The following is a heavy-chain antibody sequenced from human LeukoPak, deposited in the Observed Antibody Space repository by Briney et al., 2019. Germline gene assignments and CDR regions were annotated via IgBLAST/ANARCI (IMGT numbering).Heavy chain of an antibody. Sequence: GGSLRLSCAASGFTFSDHYMNWIRQVPGKGLEWVSYISQTGSITTYADSVKGRFTISRDNAKNSLYLQMHSLRADDTAVYYCARDRWTPAVTAWLGLYYYYGMDVWGQGTTVTVSS. V-gene: IGHV3-11*06. CDR1: GFTFSDHY. CDR2: ISQTGSIT. D-gene: IGHD2-21*02. CDR3: ARDRWTPAVTAWLGLYYYYGMDV. J-gene: IGHJ6*02.